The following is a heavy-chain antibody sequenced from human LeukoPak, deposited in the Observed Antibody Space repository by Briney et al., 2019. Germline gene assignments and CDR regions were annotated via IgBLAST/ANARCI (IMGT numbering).Heavy chain of an antibody. CDR3: AREGSSSYYFDY. D-gene: IGHD6-6*01. V-gene: IGHV3-23*01. CDR2: ISGSGGST. CDR1: GFTFSSYA. Sequence: GGSLRLSCAASGFTFSSYAMSWVRQAPGKGLEWDSAISGSGGSTYYADSVKGRFTISRDNAKNSLYLQMNSLRAEDTAVYYCAREGSSSYYFDYWGQGTLVTVSS. J-gene: IGHJ4*02.